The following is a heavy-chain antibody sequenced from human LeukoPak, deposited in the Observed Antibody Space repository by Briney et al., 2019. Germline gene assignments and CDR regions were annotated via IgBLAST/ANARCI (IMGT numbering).Heavy chain of an antibody. CDR1: GGSISSSSYY. J-gene: IGHJ4*02. V-gene: IGHV4-39*01. Sequence: PSETLSLTCTVSGGSISSSSYYWGWIRQPPGKGLEWIGSIYYSGSTYYNPSLKSRVTMSVDTSKNQFSLKLSSVTAADTAVYYCASSKPPAHNRIAVAGTDYWGQGTLVTVSS. CDR2: IYYSGST. CDR3: ASSKPPAHNRIAVAGTDY. D-gene: IGHD6-19*01.